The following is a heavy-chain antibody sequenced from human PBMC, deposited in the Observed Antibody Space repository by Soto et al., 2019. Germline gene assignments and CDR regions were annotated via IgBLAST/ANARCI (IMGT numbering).Heavy chain of an antibody. Sequence: GESLKISCKGSGYSFTTNWIGWVRQMSGKGLEWMGIIHPGDSDTRYSPTFQGQVTMSADKSIGTAYLQMNSLKTEDTAVYYCVRATYFSDSSGYTRCFDYWGQGTLVTVSS. CDR1: GYSFTTNW. CDR3: VRATYFSDSSGYTRCFDY. J-gene: IGHJ4*02. V-gene: IGHV5-51*01. D-gene: IGHD3-22*01. CDR2: IHPGDSDT.